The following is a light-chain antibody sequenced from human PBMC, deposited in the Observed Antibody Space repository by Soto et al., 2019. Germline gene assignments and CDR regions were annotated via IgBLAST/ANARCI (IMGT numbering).Light chain of an antibody. CDR3: QQGYSFPPT. Sequence: DIQMTQSPSSLSASVGDRVTITCRASLIINYSLNWYQQQPGKAPQLLIYAASNLQSGVPSRFSGSGSGTDFTLTISSLQPEDFATYYCQQGYSFPPTFGQGTKLEIK. V-gene: IGKV1-39*01. J-gene: IGKJ2*01. CDR2: AAS. CDR1: LIINYS.